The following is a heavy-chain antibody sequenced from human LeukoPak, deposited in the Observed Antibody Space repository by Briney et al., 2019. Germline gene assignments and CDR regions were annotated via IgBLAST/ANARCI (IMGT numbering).Heavy chain of an antibody. D-gene: IGHD6-19*01. V-gene: IGHV3-7*04. Sequence: GGSLRLSCAASGFTFSSYWMSWVRQTPGKGLEWVANIKQDGSEKYYVDSVKGRFNISRDNAKNSLYLQMNSLRGEDTAVYYCARDYAGGWHHCDPWGQGALVTFSS. CDR2: IKQDGSEK. CDR1: GFTFSSYW. J-gene: IGHJ5*02. CDR3: ARDYAGGWHHCDP.